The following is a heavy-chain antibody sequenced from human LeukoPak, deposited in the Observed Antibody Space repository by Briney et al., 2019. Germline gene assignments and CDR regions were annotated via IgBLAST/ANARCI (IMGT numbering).Heavy chain of an antibody. J-gene: IGHJ4*02. V-gene: IGHV4-34*01. D-gene: IGHD2-2*01. CDR2: ISHSGST. CDR3: ARSARIEYCSSTSCYSNFDY. Sequence: SETLSLTCAVYGGSFSGYYWSWIRQPPGKGLEWIGEISHSGSTNYNPSLKSRVTISVDTSKNQFSLKLSSVTAADTAVYYCARSARIEYCSSTSCYSNFDYWGQGTLVTVSS. CDR1: GGSFSGYY.